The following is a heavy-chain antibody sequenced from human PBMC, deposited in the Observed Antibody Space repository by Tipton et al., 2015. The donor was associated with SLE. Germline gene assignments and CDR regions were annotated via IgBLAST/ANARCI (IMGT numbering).Heavy chain of an antibody. J-gene: IGHJ3*02. CDR1: GGSFSGYY. CDR2: INHSGST. D-gene: IGHD3-3*01. CDR3: ARHGAYYDFWSGPNGAFAI. V-gene: IGHV4-34*01. Sequence: LRLSCAVYGGSFSGYYWSWIRQPPGKGLEWIGEINHSGSTNYNPSLKSRVTISVDTSKNQFFLKLSSVTAADTAVYYCARHGAYYDFWSGPNGAFAIGGKGTMVTVSS.